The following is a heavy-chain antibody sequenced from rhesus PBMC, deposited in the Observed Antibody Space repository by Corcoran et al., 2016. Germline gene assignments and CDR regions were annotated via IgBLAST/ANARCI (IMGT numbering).Heavy chain of an antibody. CDR3: VRDQRGSFDY. V-gene: IGHV3S42*01. Sequence: EVQLVESGGGLAKPGGSLRLPCAAYGFIFINSWMNWVRQSTGKGLEWISAINSRAPSTYYSDSVRGRFSISRDNSKDTLSLHMNSLSPEDTAVYYCVRDQRGSFDYWGHGVLVTVSS. D-gene: IGHD1-44*02. CDR1: GFIFINSW. CDR2: INSRAPST. J-gene: IGHJ4*01.